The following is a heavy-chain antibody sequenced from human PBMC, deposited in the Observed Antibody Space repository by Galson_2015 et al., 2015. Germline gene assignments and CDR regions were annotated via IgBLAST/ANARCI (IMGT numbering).Heavy chain of an antibody. CDR1: GFTVGSNY. CDR2: IYSGGST. J-gene: IGHJ4*02. V-gene: IGHV3-53*01. D-gene: IGHD6-19*01. CDR3: AKVGQWLDFDY. Sequence: SLRLSCAAYGFTVGSNYMGWVRQAPGKGLEWVSFIYSGGSTYYADSVKGRFTISRDKSKNTLYLQMNSLRAEDTAVYYCAKVGQWLDFDYWGQGTLVTVSS.